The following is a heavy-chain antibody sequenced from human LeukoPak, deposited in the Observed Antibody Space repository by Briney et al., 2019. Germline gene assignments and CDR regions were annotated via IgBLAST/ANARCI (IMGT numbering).Heavy chain of an antibody. V-gene: IGHV3-30*02. CDR3: AKDIRGYYDSSGYYPVGYFDY. D-gene: IGHD3-22*01. Sequence: GGSLRLSCAPSGFTFSSYGMHWVRPAPRKGLEWVAFIRYDGSNKYYADSVKGRFTISRDNSKNTLYLQMNSLRAEDTAVYYCAKDIRGYYDSSGYYPVGYFDYWGQGTLVTVSS. CDR2: IRYDGSNK. CDR1: GFTFSSYG. J-gene: IGHJ4*02.